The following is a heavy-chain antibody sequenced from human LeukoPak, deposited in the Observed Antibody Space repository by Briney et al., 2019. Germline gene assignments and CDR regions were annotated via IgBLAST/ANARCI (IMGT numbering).Heavy chain of an antibody. V-gene: IGHV1-46*01. J-gene: IGHJ6*02. Sequence: KVSCKASGYTFTSYYMHWVRQAPGQGLEWMGIINPSGGSTSYAQKFQGRVTMTRDTSTSTVYMELSSLRSEDTAVYYCARDSRLIVSYYGMDVWGQGTTVTVSS. CDR2: INPSGGST. CDR1: GYTFTSYY. D-gene: IGHD3-22*01. CDR3: ARDSRLIVSYYGMDV.